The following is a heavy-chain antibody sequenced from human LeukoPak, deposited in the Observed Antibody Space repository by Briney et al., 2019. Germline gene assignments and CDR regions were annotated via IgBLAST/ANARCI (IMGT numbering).Heavy chain of an antibody. CDR1: GYTFTSYG. CDR2: ISAYNGNT. D-gene: IGHD2-2*01. V-gene: IGHV1-18*01. CDR3: ARVGVVGYCSSTSCYDGYYYMDV. J-gene: IGHJ6*03. Sequence: ASVKVSCKASGYTFTSYGISWVRQAPGQGLEWIGWISAYNGNTNYAQKLQGRVTMTTDTSTSTAYMELRSLRSDDTAVYYCARVGVVGYCSSTSCYDGYYYMDVWGKGTTVTVSS.